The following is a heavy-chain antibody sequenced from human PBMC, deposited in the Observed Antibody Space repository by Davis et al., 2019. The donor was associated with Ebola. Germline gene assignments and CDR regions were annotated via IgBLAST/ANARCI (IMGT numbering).Heavy chain of an antibody. J-gene: IGHJ4*02. D-gene: IGHD6-19*01. Sequence: AASVKVSCKASGYTFTSYGISWVRQAPGQGLEWMGWISAYNGNTNYAQKFQGRITMTRNISITTAYMELNSLRSEDTAVYYCAKVGPYSTGWYYFDYWGQGTLVTVSP. CDR1: GYTFTSYG. CDR2: ISAYNGNT. V-gene: IGHV1-18*01. CDR3: AKVGPYSTGWYYFDY.